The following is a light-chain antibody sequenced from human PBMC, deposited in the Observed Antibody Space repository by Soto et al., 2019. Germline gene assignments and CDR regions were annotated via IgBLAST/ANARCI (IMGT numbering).Light chain of an antibody. CDR1: QSISSW. CDR2: KMS. J-gene: IGKJ1*01. Sequence: DIQMTQSPSTLSASVGDRVTITCRASQSISSWVAWYQQKPGKAPKLLIYKMSSLESGVPSRFSGSGSGTEITLTISSLQPDDFATYYCQQYNSYSTTFGQGTKVEIK. V-gene: IGKV1-5*03. CDR3: QQYNSYSTT.